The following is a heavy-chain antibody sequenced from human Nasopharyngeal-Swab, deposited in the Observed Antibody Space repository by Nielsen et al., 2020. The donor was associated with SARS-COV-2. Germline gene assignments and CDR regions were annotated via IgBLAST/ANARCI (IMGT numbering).Heavy chain of an antibody. CDR1: DGSISSGGYY. CDR2: IYTSGST. D-gene: IGHD4-17*01. Sequence: SDPLSLTCTLSDGSISSGGYYWTSIRQPAGKGLEWIVRIYTSGSTNYNPSPKSRVTISVDTSKNQFSLKLSSVTAADTAVYYCARTTLYGDYDKLDFDYWGQGTLVTVSS. CDR3: ARTTLYGDYDKLDFDY. J-gene: IGHJ4*02. V-gene: IGHV4-61*02.